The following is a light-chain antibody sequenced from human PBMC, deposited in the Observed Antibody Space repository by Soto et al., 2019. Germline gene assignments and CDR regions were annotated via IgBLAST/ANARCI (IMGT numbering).Light chain of an antibody. Sequence: DIQMTQSPSTLSASVGDRVASTFRASQSINRWLAWYQQKPGKAPKLLIYKASSLESGVPSRFSGGGIGTEFSLSISSLQPDDFATYYCQQYSTYPYIFGQGTKVDI. CDR1: QSINRW. J-gene: IGKJ2*01. CDR3: QQYSTYPYI. CDR2: KAS. V-gene: IGKV1-5*03.